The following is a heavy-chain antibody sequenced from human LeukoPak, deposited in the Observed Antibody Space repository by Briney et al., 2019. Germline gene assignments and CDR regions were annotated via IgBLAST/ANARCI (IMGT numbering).Heavy chain of an antibody. CDR3: ARGGNYDILTGPVAFDI. V-gene: IGHV3-21*01. CDR1: GFTFSSYS. J-gene: IGHJ3*02. Sequence: GGSLRLSCAASGFTFSSYSMNWVRQAPGKGLEWVPSISSSSSYIYYADSVKGRFTISRDNAKNSLYLQMNSLRAEDTAVYYCARGGNYDILTGPVAFDIWGQGTMVTVSS. CDR2: ISSSSSYI. D-gene: IGHD3-9*01.